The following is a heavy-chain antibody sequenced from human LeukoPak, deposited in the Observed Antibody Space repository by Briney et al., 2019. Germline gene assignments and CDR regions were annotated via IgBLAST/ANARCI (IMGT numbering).Heavy chain of an antibody. V-gene: IGHV3-21*01. J-gene: IGHJ4*02. Sequence: PGGSLRLSCAASGFTFSSYSMNWVRQAPGKGLEWVSSISSSSYIYYADSVKGRFTISRDNAKNSLYLQMNSLRAEDTAVYYCARDLSRYGDYIDYWGQGILVTVSS. CDR1: GFTFSSYS. CDR2: ISSSSYI. CDR3: ARDLSRYGDYIDY. D-gene: IGHD4-17*01.